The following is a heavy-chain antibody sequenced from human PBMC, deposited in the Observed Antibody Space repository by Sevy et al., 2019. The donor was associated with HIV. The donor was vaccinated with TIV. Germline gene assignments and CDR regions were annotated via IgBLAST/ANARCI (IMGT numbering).Heavy chain of an antibody. V-gene: IGHV4-59*01. CDR1: GDSISTYY. CDR3: ARSKSTFDSATGYFNHDAFDI. Sequence: SETLSLTCTVSGDSISTYYWTWIRQVPGEGLEWIGYIFYSGGINYNPSFENRVLMSVDTSMNHFSLRLMFVSAADTGIYYCARSKSTFDSATGYFNHDAFDIWGQGTMVTVSS. CDR2: IFYSGGI. J-gene: IGHJ3*02. D-gene: IGHD3-9*01.